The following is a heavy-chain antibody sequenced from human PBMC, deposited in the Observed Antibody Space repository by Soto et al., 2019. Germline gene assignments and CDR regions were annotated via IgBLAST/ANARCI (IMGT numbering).Heavy chain of an antibody. D-gene: IGHD2-15*01. CDR3: ARAVVVVAASQLGWFDP. V-gene: IGHV1-69*13. CDR1: GGTFSSYA. Sequence: VASVKVSCKASGGTFSSYAINWVRQAPGQGLEWMGGIIPMFGTTKYAQRFQGRLTVSADESTSTAYMELSSLRSEDTAVYYCARAVVVVAASQLGWFDPWGQGTLVTVSS. J-gene: IGHJ5*02. CDR2: IIPMFGTT.